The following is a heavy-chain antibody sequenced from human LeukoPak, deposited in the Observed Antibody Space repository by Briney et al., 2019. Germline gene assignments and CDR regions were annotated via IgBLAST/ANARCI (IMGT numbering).Heavy chain of an antibody. CDR3: ARDLVYYDSSGYYDY. D-gene: IGHD3-22*01. V-gene: IGHV1-2*06. CDR2: INPNSGGT. CDR1: GYTFTGYY. Sequence: ASVKVSCKASGYTFTGYYMHWVRQAPGQGLEWMGRINPNSGGTNYAQKFQGRVTMTRDTSISIAYMELSRLRSDDTAVYYCARDLVYYDSSGYYDYWGQGTLVTVSS. J-gene: IGHJ4*02.